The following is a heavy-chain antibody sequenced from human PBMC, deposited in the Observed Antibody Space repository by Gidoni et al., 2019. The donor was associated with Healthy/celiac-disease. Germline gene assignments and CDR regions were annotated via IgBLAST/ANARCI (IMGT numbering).Heavy chain of an antibody. CDR1: GYSFTSYW. D-gene: IGHD1-26*01. CDR3: ARQGVGIEFDY. Sequence: VQLVQSGAEVKKPGESLKLSCQGSGYSFTSYWIGWVHQRPGKGMYWMVNIYPGDSDTSYSPSFQGQVTISADKSISTAYLQWSSLKASDTAMYYCARQGVGIEFDYWGQGTLVTVSS. J-gene: IGHJ4*02. CDR2: IYPGDSDT. V-gene: IGHV5-51*07.